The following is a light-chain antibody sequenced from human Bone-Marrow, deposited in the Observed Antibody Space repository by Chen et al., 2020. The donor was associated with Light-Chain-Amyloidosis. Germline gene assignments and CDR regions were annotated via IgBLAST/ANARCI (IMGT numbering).Light chain of an antibody. Sequence: EIVLTQSPGTLSLSPGEGANLSCRASQTISSNYLNWYQQKFGQAPRLLIYGSSSRATGIPDRFTGSGSGTDFTLTINRLEPEDFAMYYCQQYGTSPLTFGGGTKVEIK. V-gene: IGKV3-20*01. CDR3: QQYGTSPLT. J-gene: IGKJ4*01. CDR1: QTISSNY. CDR2: GSS.